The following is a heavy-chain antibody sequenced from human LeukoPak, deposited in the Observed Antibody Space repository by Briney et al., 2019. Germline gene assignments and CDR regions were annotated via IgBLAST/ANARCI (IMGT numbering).Heavy chain of an antibody. Sequence: GGSLRLSCAASGFTFSSYGISWVRQAPGKGLEWVSSISDDGRSTYYADSVKGRFTISKDNSKNTMYLQMNNLRAEDTATYYCAKRVPYTSSSVYFDYWGQGTLVTVSS. J-gene: IGHJ4*02. CDR1: GFTFSSYG. CDR2: ISDDGRST. V-gene: IGHV3-23*01. D-gene: IGHD6-6*01. CDR3: AKRVPYTSSSVYFDY.